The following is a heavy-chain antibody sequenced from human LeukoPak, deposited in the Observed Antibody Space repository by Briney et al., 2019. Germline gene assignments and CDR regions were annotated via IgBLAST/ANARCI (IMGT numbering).Heavy chain of an antibody. CDR1: GGTFSNYA. D-gene: IGHD5-12*01. J-gene: IGHJ4*02. Sequence: ASVKVSCKASGGTFSNYAISWVRQAPGQGLEWMGGIIPISGTANYAQKFQGRVTITADESTSTAYMELSSLRSEDTAVYYCARGDSAYDLFGHIDYWGQGTLVTVSS. CDR3: ARGDSAYDLFGHIDY. V-gene: IGHV1-69*13. CDR2: IIPISGTA.